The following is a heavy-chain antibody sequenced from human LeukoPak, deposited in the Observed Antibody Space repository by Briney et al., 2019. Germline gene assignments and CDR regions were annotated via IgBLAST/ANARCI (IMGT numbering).Heavy chain of an antibody. D-gene: IGHD2-21*01. Sequence: PGGSLRLSCAASRFTFSSYSMMWVRQAPGKGLDWVAFVKYDGISEFYTDSVKGRFRISRDDSQSTVYLQMNSLKPEDTAVYYCARDNRHFVVVSGMTDHYMDVWGKGATVTISS. J-gene: IGHJ6*03. V-gene: IGHV3-30*02. CDR1: RFTFSSYS. CDR3: ARDNRHFVVVSGMTDHYMDV. CDR2: VKYDGISE.